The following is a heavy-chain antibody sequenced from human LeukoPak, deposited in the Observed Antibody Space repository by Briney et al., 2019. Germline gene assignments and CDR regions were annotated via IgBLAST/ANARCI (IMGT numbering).Heavy chain of an antibody. CDR3: ARGGGLDV. V-gene: IGHV3-7*03. CDR1: GFTFSSYW. CDR2: INHNGNVN. Sequence: GGSLRLSCAAAGFTFSSYWMNWARQAPGKGLEWVASINHNGNVNYYVDSVKSRFTISRDNAKNSLYLQMSNLRAEDTAVYFCARGGGLDVWGQGATVTVSS. J-gene: IGHJ6*02. D-gene: IGHD3-16*01.